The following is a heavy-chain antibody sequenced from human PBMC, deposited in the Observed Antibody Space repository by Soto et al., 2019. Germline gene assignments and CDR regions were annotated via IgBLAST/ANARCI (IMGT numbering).Heavy chain of an antibody. Sequence: QVQLQESGPGLVKPSETLSLTCTVSGGSISSYYWSWIRQPPGKGLEWIGYIYYSGSTNYNPSLKSRVTISVDTSKNQFSLKLSSVTAADTAVYYCARARAYSSSWYVTDYWGQGTPVTVSS. CDR1: GGSISSYY. CDR3: ARARAYSSSWYVTDY. CDR2: IYYSGST. V-gene: IGHV4-59*01. J-gene: IGHJ4*02. D-gene: IGHD6-13*01.